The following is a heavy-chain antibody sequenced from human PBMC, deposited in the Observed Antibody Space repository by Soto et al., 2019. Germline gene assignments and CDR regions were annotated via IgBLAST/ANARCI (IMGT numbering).Heavy chain of an antibody. J-gene: IGHJ4*02. Sequence: PSETLSLTCTVSGGSISSGGYYWSWIRQHPGKGLEWIGYIYYSGSTYYNPSLKSRVTISVDTSKNQFSLKLSSVTAADTAVYYCARWCEYVGAYYFDYWGQGTLVTVSS. CDR3: ARWCEYVGAYYFDY. V-gene: IGHV4-31*03. CDR1: GGSISSGGYY. CDR2: IYYSGST. D-gene: IGHD2-8*02.